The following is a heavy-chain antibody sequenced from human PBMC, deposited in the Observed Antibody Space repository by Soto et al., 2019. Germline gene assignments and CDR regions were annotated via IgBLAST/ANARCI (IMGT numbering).Heavy chain of an antibody. CDR2: IRRNANSYTT. CDR3: AMLSVWSGGSSGMDV. J-gene: IGHJ6*04. D-gene: IGHD6-19*01. Sequence: EVQLVESRGGLVQPGGSLRLSCAASGLIFSDYHMDWVRQAPGKGLEWVGRIRRNANSYTTEYAASVKGRFTISRDDSKNPLYLQMNSLKSEDTSVYYCAMLSVWSGGSSGMDVWGKGTTVTVSS. CDR1: GLIFSDYH. V-gene: IGHV3-72*01.